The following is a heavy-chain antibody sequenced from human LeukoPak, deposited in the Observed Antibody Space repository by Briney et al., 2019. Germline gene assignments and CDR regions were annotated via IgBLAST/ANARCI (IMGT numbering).Heavy chain of an antibody. CDR3: AIDAYYYDSSGYYYDPSNWFDP. CDR2: INPNSGGT. J-gene: IGHJ5*02. Sequence: ASVKVSCKASGYTFTSYGISWVRQAPGQGLEWMGWINPNSGGTNYAQKFQGRVTMTRDTSISTAYMELSRLRSDDTAVYYCAIDAYYYDSSGYYYDPSNWFDPWGQGTLVTVSS. CDR1: GYTFTSYG. V-gene: IGHV1-2*02. D-gene: IGHD3-22*01.